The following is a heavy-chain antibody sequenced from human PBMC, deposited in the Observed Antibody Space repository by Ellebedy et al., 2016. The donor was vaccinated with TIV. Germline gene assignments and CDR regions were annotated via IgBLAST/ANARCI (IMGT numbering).Heavy chain of an antibody. D-gene: IGHD4-17*01. Sequence: GESLKISCAASGFTFDDYGMSWVRQAPGKGLEWVSGINWNGGSTGYADSVKGRFTISRDNAKNSLYLQMNSLRAEDTAFYYCASLPSYGQTSPPDYWGQGTLVTVSS. CDR2: INWNGGST. CDR1: GFTFDDYG. J-gene: IGHJ4*02. V-gene: IGHV3-20*04. CDR3: ASLPSYGQTSPPDY.